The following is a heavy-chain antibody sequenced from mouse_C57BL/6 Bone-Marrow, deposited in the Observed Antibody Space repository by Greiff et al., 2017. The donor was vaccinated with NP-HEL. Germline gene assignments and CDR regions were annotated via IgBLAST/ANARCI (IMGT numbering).Heavy chain of an antibody. CDR1: GYSFTDYN. CDR2: INPNYGTT. CDR3: ARLWLRQRRYYAMDY. D-gene: IGHD2-2*01. V-gene: IGHV1-39*01. Sequence: VQLQQSGPELVKPGASVKISCKASGYSFTDYNMNWVKQSNGKSLEWIGVINPNYGTTSYNQKFKGKATLTVDQSSSTAYMQLNSLTSEDSAVYYYARLWLRQRRYYAMDYWGQGTSVTVSS. J-gene: IGHJ4*01.